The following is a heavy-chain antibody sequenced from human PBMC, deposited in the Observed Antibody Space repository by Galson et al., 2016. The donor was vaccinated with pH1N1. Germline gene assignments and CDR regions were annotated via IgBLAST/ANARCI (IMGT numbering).Heavy chain of an antibody. CDR1: GGTFRSYA. CDR3: ASPRPAETITTIYGMDV. J-gene: IGHJ6*02. Sequence: QSGAEVKKPGASVKVSCKASGGTFRSYAISWVRQAPGQGLEWMGGIIPIFGTAKYAQKFQDRVTITTDESTSTAYMELSSLRFEDTAVYYCASPRPAETITTIYGMDVWGQGTTVTVSS. D-gene: IGHD5-12*01. V-gene: IGHV1-69*05. CDR2: IIPIFGTA.